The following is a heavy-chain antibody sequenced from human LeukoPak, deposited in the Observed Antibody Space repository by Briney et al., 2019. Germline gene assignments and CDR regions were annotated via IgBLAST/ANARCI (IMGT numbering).Heavy chain of an antibody. J-gene: IGHJ4*02. V-gene: IGHV3-23*01. CDR1: GFTFTKNA. Sequence: PGGSLRLSCAASGFTFTKNAMSWVCQAPGKGLEWVSLISDSGGTTYYADSVKGRFTISRDNSKNTLYLQMNSLRVEDTSVYYCVTRFTNRLYSDCWRQGTLVTVSS. CDR2: ISDSGGTT. D-gene: IGHD2-8*01. CDR3: VTRFTNRLYSDC.